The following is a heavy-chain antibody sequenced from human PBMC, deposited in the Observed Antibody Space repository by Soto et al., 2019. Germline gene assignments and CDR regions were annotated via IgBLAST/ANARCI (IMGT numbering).Heavy chain of an antibody. Sequence: GGSLRLSCAASGFTFSSYAMSWVRQAPGKGLEWVSAISGSGGSTYYADSVKGRFTISRDNSKNTLYLQMNSLRAEDTAVYYCAKDLGAAPPWVYGMDVWGQGTTVTVSS. CDR2: ISGSGGST. V-gene: IGHV3-23*01. CDR3: AKDLGAAPPWVYGMDV. J-gene: IGHJ6*02. CDR1: GFTFSSYA. D-gene: IGHD6-6*01.